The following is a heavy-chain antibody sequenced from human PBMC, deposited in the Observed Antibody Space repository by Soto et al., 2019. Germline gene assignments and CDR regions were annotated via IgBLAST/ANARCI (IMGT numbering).Heavy chain of an antibody. J-gene: IGHJ5*02. V-gene: IGHV1-24*01. CDR1: GYTLTELS. D-gene: IGHD3-3*01. Sequence: GASVKVSWKVSGYTLTELSMHWVRQAPGKGLEWMGGFDPEDGETIYAQKFQGRVTMTEDTSTDTAYMELSSLRSEDTAVYYCATLSNDFWSGPNNWFDPWGQGALVTVSS. CDR3: ATLSNDFWSGPNNWFDP. CDR2: FDPEDGET.